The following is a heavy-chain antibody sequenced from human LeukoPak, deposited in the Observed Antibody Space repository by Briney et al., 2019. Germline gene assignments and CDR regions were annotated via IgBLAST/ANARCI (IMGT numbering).Heavy chain of an antibody. CDR2: IYYSGSI. D-gene: IGHD5-18*01. CDR1: GGSVSSGSYY. CDR3: ASQRGYSYGTVS. Sequence: SETLSLTCTVSGGSVSSGSYYWSWIRQPPGKGLEWIGSIYYSGSIYYNPSLKSRITISVDTSKNQFSLKLSSVTAADTAVYYCASQRGYSYGTVSWGQGTLVTVSS. J-gene: IGHJ4*02. V-gene: IGHV4-39*01.